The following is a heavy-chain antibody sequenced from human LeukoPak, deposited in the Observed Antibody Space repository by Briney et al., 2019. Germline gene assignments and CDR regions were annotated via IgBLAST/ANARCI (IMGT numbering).Heavy chain of an antibody. CDR1: GYTFTSNY. Sequence: ASVKVSCKASGYTFTSNYIHWVRRAPGQGLEWMGMIYPRDGSTGYAQKFQGRVTVTRDTSTSTVHMELSGLRSEDTAVYYCARPDWSYGAPYFDYWGQGTLVTVSS. CDR3: ARPDWSYGAPYFDY. D-gene: IGHD5-18*01. CDR2: IYPRDGST. V-gene: IGHV1-46*01. J-gene: IGHJ4*02.